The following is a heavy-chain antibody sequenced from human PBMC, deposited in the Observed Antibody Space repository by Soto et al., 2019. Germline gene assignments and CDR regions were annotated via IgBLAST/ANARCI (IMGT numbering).Heavy chain of an antibody. Sequence: ASVKVSCRASGYAFTGYYMRWVRQAPGQGLEWMGWINPNSGGTNYAQKFQGRVTMTRDTSISTAYMELSRLRSDDTAVYYCARESSGYYVYWGRGTLVTVSS. CDR3: ARESSGYYVY. J-gene: IGHJ4*02. CDR2: INPNSGGT. D-gene: IGHD3-22*01. CDR1: GYAFTGYY. V-gene: IGHV1-2*02.